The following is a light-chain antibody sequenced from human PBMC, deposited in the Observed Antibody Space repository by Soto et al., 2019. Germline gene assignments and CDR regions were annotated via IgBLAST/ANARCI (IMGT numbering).Light chain of an antibody. CDR3: QHYRTS. CDR1: QGVSSSY. CDR2: GAS. V-gene: IGKV3-20*01. J-gene: IGKJ4*01. Sequence: EIVLTQSPGTLSLSPGERATLSCRASQGVSSSYLAWYQQKPGQPPRLLIYGASSRATGIPDRFSGSGSRTDFTLTITRLEPEDVAVYYWQHYRTSFGGGTKVEIK.